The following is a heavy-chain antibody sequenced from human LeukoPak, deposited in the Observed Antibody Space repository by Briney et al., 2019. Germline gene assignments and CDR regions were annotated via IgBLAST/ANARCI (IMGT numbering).Heavy chain of an antibody. CDR1: GYSFTSYW. Sequence: GESLKISCKGSGYSFTSYWIGWVRQMPGKGLEWMGIIYPGDSDTRYSPSFQGQFTMSADKSISTAYLQWSSLKASDTAMYYCARRYYYDSSGYYYASFDYWGQGTLVTVSS. V-gene: IGHV5-51*01. CDR2: IYPGDSDT. CDR3: ARRYYYDSSGYYYASFDY. D-gene: IGHD3-22*01. J-gene: IGHJ4*02.